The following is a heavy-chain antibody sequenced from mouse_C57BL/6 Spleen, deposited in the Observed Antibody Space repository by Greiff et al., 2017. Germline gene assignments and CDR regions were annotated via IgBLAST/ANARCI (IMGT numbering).Heavy chain of an antibody. Sequence: VQLVESGAELARPGASVKMSCKASGYTFTSYTMHWVKQRPGQGLEWIGYINPSSGYTKYNQKFKDKATLTADKSSSTAYMQLSSLTSEDSAVYYCAGLTDFDYWGQGTTLTVSS. CDR3: AGLTDFDY. CDR2: INPSSGYT. D-gene: IGHD4-1*01. J-gene: IGHJ2*01. V-gene: IGHV1-4*01. CDR1: GYTFTSYT.